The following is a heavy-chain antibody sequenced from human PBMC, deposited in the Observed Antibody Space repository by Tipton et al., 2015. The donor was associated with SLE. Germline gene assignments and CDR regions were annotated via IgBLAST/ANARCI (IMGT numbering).Heavy chain of an antibody. Sequence: TLSLTCTVSGGSISFDYWSWIRQSAGRGLEWLGGIYSSGDRDYNPSLRSRVTMSIDASQNRVSLRLKSGSAADTAVYYCARGSDGEYVRYFDVWGPGTLVTVSS. J-gene: IGHJ2*01. CDR3: ARGSDGEYVRYFDV. CDR1: GGSISFDY. D-gene: IGHD4-17*01. CDR2: IYSSGDR. V-gene: IGHV4-4*07.